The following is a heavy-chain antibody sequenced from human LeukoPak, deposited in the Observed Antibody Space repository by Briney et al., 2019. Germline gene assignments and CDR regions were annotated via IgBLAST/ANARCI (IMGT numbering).Heavy chain of an antibody. J-gene: IGHJ4*02. CDR2: INPSGGGT. CDR3: ARDHQYCSGGSCYSNFDY. V-gene: IGHV1-46*01. CDR1: GYTFTSYY. D-gene: IGHD2-15*01. Sequence: GASVKVSCKASGYTFTSYYMHWVRQAPGQGLEWMGIINPSGGGTSYAQKFQGRVTMTRDTSTSTVYMELSSLRSEDTAVYYCARDHQYCSGGSCYSNFDYWGQGTLVTVSS.